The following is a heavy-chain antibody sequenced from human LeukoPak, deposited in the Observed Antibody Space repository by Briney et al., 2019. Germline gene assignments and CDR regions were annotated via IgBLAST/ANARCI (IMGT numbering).Heavy chain of an antibody. CDR2: ISWDGGST. J-gene: IGHJ3*02. Sequence: GGSLRLSCAASGFTFDDYAMHWVRQAPGKGLEWVSLISWDGGSTYYADSVKGRFTISRDNSKNSLYLQMNSLRAEDTALYYCAKGLSGGDDDVAFDIWGQGTMVTVSS. V-gene: IGHV3-43D*03. D-gene: IGHD2-21*02. CDR1: GFTFDDYA. CDR3: AKGLSGGDDDVAFDI.